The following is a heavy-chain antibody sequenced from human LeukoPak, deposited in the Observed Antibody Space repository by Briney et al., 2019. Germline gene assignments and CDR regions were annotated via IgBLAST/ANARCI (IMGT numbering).Heavy chain of an antibody. Sequence: GGSLRLSCAASGFTFSSYVMRWVRQAPGKGVEWGSAIIGSGVSTYYADSVKGRFTISRDNSKNTLYLQMNSLRGEDTAVYYCAKDRGSSGYYFTFDYWGQGTLVTVSS. CDR1: GFTFSSYV. V-gene: IGHV3-23*01. J-gene: IGHJ4*02. D-gene: IGHD3-22*01. CDR2: IIGSGVST. CDR3: AKDRGSSGYYFTFDY.